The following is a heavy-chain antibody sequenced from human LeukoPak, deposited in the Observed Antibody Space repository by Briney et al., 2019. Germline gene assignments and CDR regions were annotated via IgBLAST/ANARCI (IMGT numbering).Heavy chain of an antibody. J-gene: IGHJ4*02. CDR3: ARGLRITMIVVVQHFDY. V-gene: IGHV1-46*01. Sequence: ASVTVSCKASGYTFTSYFMHWVRQAPGQGLEWMGIINPSGGSTSYAQKFQGRVTMTRDTSTSTVYMELSSLRSEDTAVYYCARGLRITMIVVVQHFDYWGQGTLVTVSS. D-gene: IGHD3-22*01. CDR2: INPSGGST. CDR1: GYTFTSYF.